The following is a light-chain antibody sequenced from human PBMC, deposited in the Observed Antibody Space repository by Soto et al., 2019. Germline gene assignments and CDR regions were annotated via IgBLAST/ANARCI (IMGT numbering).Light chain of an antibody. CDR1: QSVSSN. V-gene: IGKV3-20*01. Sequence: EIVLTHSPATLSFSPVERATLSCRASQSVSSNLAWYQQKPGQAPRLLIYAASNRATGIPDRFSGSGSGTDFTLTISRLEPEDFAVYYCQQSGSSPPTFGQGTKVDIK. CDR3: QQSGSSPPT. CDR2: AAS. J-gene: IGKJ1*01.